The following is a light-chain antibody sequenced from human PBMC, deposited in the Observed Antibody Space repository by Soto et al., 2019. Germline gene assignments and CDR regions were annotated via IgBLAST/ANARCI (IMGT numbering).Light chain of an antibody. Sequence: EIVLTQSPGTLSLSPGERATLSCRASQSIGTYLAWYRQKPGQAPRLLIYGASSRATGIPDRFSGSGSGTDFTLTISRLEPEDIAVYHCQHYVSIPLTFGGGTKVEIK. V-gene: IGKV3-20*01. CDR3: QHYVSIPLT. J-gene: IGKJ4*01. CDR2: GAS. CDR1: QSIGTY.